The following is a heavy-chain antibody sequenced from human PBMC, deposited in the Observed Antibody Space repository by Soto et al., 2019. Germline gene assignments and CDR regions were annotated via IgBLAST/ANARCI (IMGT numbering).Heavy chain of an antibody. D-gene: IGHD3-10*01. V-gene: IGHV4-39*01. CDR1: GGSISSSSYY. Sequence: QLQLQESGPGLVKPSETLSLTCTVSGGSISSSSYYWGWIRQPPGKGLEWIGSIYYSGSTYYNPSLKSRVTISVDTAKNQFSLKLSSGTAADTAVYYCARGKYYYCSGRDLLFDYWGQGTLVTVSS. J-gene: IGHJ4*02. CDR2: IYYSGST. CDR3: ARGKYYYCSGRDLLFDY.